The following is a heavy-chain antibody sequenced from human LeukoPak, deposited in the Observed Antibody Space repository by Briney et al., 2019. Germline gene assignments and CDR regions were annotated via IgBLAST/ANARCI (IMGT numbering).Heavy chain of an antibody. CDR2: IFPADSDT. Sequence: GESLKISCKGSGYSFTSFWVAWVRQMPGKGLEWMGIIFPADSDTRYSPSFQGQVTISVDKSINTAYLQWSSLKASDTAMYYCARLNSGSHFDYWGQGTLVTVSS. V-gene: IGHV5-51*01. J-gene: IGHJ4*02. CDR3: ARLNSGSHFDY. D-gene: IGHD6-6*01. CDR1: GYSFTSFW.